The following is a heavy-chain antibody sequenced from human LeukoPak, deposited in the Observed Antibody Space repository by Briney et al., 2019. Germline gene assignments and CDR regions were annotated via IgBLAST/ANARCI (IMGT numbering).Heavy chain of an antibody. CDR1: GGSISSYY. J-gene: IGHJ5*02. CDR2: IYTSGST. D-gene: IGHD3-3*01. CDR3: ARVVFGVDTNWFDP. V-gene: IGHV4-4*07. Sequence: PSETLSLTCTVSGGSISSYYWSWIRQPAGKGLEWIGRIYTSGSTNYNPSLKSRVTMSVDTSKNQFSLKLSSVTAADTAVCYCARVVFGVDTNWFDPWGQGTLVTVSS.